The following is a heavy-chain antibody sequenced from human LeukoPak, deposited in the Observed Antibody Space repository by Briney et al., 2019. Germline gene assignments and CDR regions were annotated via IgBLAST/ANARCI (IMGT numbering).Heavy chain of an antibody. V-gene: IGHV3-23*01. J-gene: IGHJ5*02. D-gene: IGHD4-17*01. Sequence: GGSLRLSCAASGFTFSSYAMSWVRQAPGKGLEWVSAISGSGSSTYYADSVKGRFTISRDNSKNTLYLQMNSLRAEDTAVYYCAKAADDYGDYGEDLWGQGTLVTVSS. CDR1: GFTFSSYA. CDR3: AKAADDYGDYGEDL. CDR2: ISGSGSST.